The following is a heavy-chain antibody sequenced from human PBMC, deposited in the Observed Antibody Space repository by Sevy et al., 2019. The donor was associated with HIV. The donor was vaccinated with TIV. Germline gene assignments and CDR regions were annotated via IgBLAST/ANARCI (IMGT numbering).Heavy chain of an antibody. CDR3: AAAAGTDILGYYFDS. J-gene: IGHJ4*02. V-gene: IGHV4-4*02. D-gene: IGHD6-25*01. Sequence: SETLSLTCTVSGDSIISSRWWSWFRQSPGKGLEWIGDMYHGGTTNYSPSLKNRVIMSVDKSKNQFSLKLTSVTAADTAVYYCAAAAGTDILGYYFDSWGQGIPVTVSS. CDR2: MYHGGTT. CDR1: GDSIISSRW.